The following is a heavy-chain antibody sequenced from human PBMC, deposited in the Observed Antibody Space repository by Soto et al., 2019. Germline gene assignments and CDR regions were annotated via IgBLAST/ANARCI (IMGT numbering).Heavy chain of an antibody. CDR3: ARGSPGYYYYGMDV. CDR1: GYTFTGYY. Sequence: ASVKVSCKASGYTFTGYYMHWVRQAPGQGLEWMGWINPNRGGTKYAQKFQGWVTMTRDTSISTAYMEVSRLRSDDTAVYYCARGSPGYYYYGMDVWGQGTTVTVSS. V-gene: IGHV1-2*04. J-gene: IGHJ6*02. CDR2: INPNRGGT. D-gene: IGHD3-10*01.